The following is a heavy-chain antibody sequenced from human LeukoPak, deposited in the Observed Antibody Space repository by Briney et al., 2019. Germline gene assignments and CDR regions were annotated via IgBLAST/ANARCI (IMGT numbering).Heavy chain of an antibody. D-gene: IGHD2-2*01. V-gene: IGHV1-8*01. J-gene: IGHJ5*02. Sequence: ASVKVSCKTSGYTFTNYDINWVRQATGQGLEWMGWMNPYSGNTGYAQKFQGRVTMTRNTSISTAYMELSSLRSEDTAVYYCARPHCSSTDCHPPEWFDPWGQGTLVTVSS. CDR3: ARPHCSSTDCHPPEWFDP. CDR1: GYTFTNYD. CDR2: MNPYSGNT.